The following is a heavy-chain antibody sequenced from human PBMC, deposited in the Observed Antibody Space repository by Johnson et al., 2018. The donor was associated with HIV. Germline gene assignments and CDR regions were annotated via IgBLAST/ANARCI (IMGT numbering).Heavy chain of an antibody. D-gene: IGHD3-10*01. CDR2: VRCNSGRI. J-gene: IGHJ3*02. Sequence: VQLVESGGGVVRPGGSLRLSCAASGFTFDDYGMSWVRQAPGKGLEWVSGVRCNSGRIGYGDSVEGRCTTSRDNAKKYLYLQMNSLRDEDTALYYCARLVMVRGVMGAFDIWGQGTMVTVSS. V-gene: IGHV3-20*04. CDR1: GFTFDDYG. CDR3: ARLVMVRGVMGAFDI.